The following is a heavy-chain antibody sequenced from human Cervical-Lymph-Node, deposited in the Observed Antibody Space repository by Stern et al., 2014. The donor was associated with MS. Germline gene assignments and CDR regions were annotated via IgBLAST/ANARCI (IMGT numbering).Heavy chain of an antibody. V-gene: IGHV7-4-1*02. CDR3: ASRIAARPTYYYYYGMDV. CDR2: INTNTGNP. J-gene: IGHJ6*02. CDR1: GYTFTSYA. Sequence: MQLVESGSELKKPGASVKVSCKASGYTFTSYAMNWVRQAPGQGLEWMGWINTNTGNPTYAQGFTGRFVFSLDTSVSTAYLQISSLKAEDTAVYYCASRIAARPTYYYYYGMDVWGQGTTVTVSS. D-gene: IGHD6-6*01.